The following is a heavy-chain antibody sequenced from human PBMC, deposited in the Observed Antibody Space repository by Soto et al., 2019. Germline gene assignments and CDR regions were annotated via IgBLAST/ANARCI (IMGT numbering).Heavy chain of an antibody. J-gene: IGHJ3*02. V-gene: IGHV3-33*01. Sequence: PGGSLRLSCAASVFTFSSYGMHWVRQAPGKGLECVSVIWYDGSNKYYADSVKGRFTISRDNSKNTLYLQMNSLRAEYTAVYYCAIEADYYHSSRASDIWGKGTMVTGSS. CDR1: VFTFSSYG. D-gene: IGHD3-22*01. CDR2: IWYDGSNK. CDR3: AIEADYYHSSRASDI.